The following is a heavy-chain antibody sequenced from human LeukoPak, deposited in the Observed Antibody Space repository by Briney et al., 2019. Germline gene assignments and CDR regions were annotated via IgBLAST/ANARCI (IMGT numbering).Heavy chain of an antibody. V-gene: IGHV4-61*08. CDR2: IYYSGST. CDR1: GGSISSGGYY. CDR3: ARAFCSSTSCFKYWFDP. D-gene: IGHD2-2*01. Sequence: SETLSLTCTVSGGSISSGGYYWSWIRQPPGKGLEWIGYIYYSGSTNYNPSLKSRVTISVDTSKNQFSLKLSSVTAADTAVYYCARAFCSSTSCFKYWFDPWGQGTLVTVSS. J-gene: IGHJ5*02.